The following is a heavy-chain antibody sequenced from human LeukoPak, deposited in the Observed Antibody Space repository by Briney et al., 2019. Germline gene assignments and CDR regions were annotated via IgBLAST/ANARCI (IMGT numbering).Heavy chain of an antibody. CDR1: GFTFSSYA. CDR3: AKDRYSSSWYDY. J-gene: IGHJ4*02. D-gene: IGHD6-13*01. V-gene: IGHV3-23*01. CDR2: ISGSGGGT. Sequence: GGSLRLSCAASGFTFSSYAMSWVRQAPGKGLEWVSAISGSGGGTYYADSVKGRLTISRDNSKNTLYLQMNSLRAEDTAVYYCAKDRYSSSWYDYWGQGTLVTVSS.